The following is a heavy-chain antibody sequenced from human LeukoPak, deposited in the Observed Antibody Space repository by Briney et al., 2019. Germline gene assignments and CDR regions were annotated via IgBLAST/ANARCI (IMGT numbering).Heavy chain of an antibody. CDR3: ARFGGPDLQHNWFDL. D-gene: IGHD1-1*01. J-gene: IGHJ5*02. V-gene: IGHV5-51*01. Sequence: GESLRISRQGFGFSGYWIAWVRRMPGKGLEWMAIIFPPDSNTRYNPSFQGQVTISADKSTNTAHIHWSSLKASDTGMYYCARFGGPDLQHNWFDLWGQGTLVTVSS. CDR2: IFPPDSNT. CDR1: GFSGYW.